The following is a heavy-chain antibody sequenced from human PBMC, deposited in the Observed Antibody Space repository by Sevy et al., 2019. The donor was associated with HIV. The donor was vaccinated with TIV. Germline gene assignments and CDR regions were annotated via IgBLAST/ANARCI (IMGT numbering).Heavy chain of an antibody. CDR2: ISYDGSNK. J-gene: IGHJ4*02. CDR3: AKGILY. CDR1: GFTFSSYG. Sequence: GGSLRLSCAASGFTFSSYGMHWVRQAPGKGLEWVAVISYDGSNKYYADSVEGRFTISRDNSKNTLYLQMNSLRAEDTAVYYCAKGILYWGQGTLVTVSS. V-gene: IGHV3-30*18.